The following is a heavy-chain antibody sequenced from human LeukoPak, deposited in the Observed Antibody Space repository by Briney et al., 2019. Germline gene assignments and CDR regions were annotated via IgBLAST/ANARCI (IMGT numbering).Heavy chain of an antibody. D-gene: IGHD6-13*01. CDR3: ARLVRAAAAHGRWFDP. CDR2: IYPGDSDT. V-gene: IGHV5-51*01. J-gene: IGHJ5*02. CDR1: GYSFTSYW. Sequence: GESLKISGKGSGYSFTSYWIGWVRQMPGKGLGWMGIIYPGDSDTRYSPSFQGQVTISADKSISTAYLQWSSLKASDTAMYYCARLVRAAAAHGRWFDPWGQGTLVTVSS.